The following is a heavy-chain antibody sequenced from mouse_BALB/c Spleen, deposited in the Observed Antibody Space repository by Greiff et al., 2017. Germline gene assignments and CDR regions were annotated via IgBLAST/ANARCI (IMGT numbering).Heavy chain of an antibody. CDR2: ISDGGSYT. V-gene: IGHV5-4*02. CDR1: GFTFSDYY. J-gene: IGHJ2*01. CDR3: ARGIRYFDY. Sequence: EVHLVESGGGLVKPGGSLKLSCAASGFTFSDYYMYWVRQTPEKRLEWVATISDGGSYTYYPDSVKGRFTISRDNAKNNLYLQMSSLKSEDTAMYYCARGIRYFDYWGQGTTLTVSS.